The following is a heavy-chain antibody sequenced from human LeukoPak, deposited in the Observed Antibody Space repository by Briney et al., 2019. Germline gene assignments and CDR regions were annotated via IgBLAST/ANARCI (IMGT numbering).Heavy chain of an antibody. J-gene: IGHJ6*03. CDR1: GFTVSSNY. Sequence: PGGSLRLSCAASGFTVSSNYMSWVRQAPGKGLEWVSGINWNGGSTGYADSVKGRFTISRDNAKNSLYLQMNSLRAEDTALYYCARFSRIGATGYYYIDVWGKGTTVTVSS. D-gene: IGHD1-14*01. CDR3: ARFSRIGATGYYYIDV. CDR2: INWNGGST. V-gene: IGHV3-20*04.